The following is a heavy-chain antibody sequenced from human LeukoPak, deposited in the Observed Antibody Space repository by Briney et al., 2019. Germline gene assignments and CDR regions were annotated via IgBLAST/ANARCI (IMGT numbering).Heavy chain of an antibody. V-gene: IGHV3-9*01. Sequence: PGRSLRLSCAASGFTFDDYAMHWVRQAPGKGLEWVSGISWNSGSIGYADSVKGRFTISRDNAKNSLYLQMNSLRAEDTALYYCAKGLTSGSYYSEYFQHWGQGTLVTVSS. CDR1: GFTFDDYA. CDR3: AKGLTSGSYYSEYFQH. J-gene: IGHJ1*01. D-gene: IGHD1-26*01. CDR2: ISWNSGSI.